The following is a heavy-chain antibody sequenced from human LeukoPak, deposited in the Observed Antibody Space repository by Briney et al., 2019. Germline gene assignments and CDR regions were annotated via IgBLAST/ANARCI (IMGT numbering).Heavy chain of an antibody. CDR1: GGSISSSSYY. CDR3: ARHNPYQLLFPTDDAFDI. CDR2: IYYSGST. J-gene: IGHJ3*02. D-gene: IGHD2-2*01. Sequence: SETLSLTCTVSGGSISSSSYYWGWIRQPPGKGLEWIGSIYYSGSTYYNPSLKSRVTISVDTSKHQFSLKLSSVTAADTAVYYCARHNPYQLLFPTDDAFDIWGQGTMVTVSS. V-gene: IGHV4-39*01.